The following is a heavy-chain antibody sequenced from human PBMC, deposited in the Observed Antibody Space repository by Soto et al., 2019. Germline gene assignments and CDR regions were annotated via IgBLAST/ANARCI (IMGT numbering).Heavy chain of an antibody. CDR3: ATREVGTTRDFDY. CDR2: ISAYNGNT. J-gene: IGHJ4*02. D-gene: IGHD1-26*01. Sequence: QVQLVQSGAEVKKPGASVKVSCKASGYTFSSYGINWVRQAPGQGLEWMGWISAYNGNTKYAQKLQGRVTMTTDTSKSTAYMELRSLRSDDPAVYYCATREVGTTRDFDYWGQGTLVTVSS. CDR1: GYTFSSYG. V-gene: IGHV1-18*01.